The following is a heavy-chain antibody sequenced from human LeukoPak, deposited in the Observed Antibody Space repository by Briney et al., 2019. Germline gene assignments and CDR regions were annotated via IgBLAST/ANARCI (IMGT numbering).Heavy chain of an antibody. CDR2: IYYSGST. D-gene: IGHD3-10*01. CDR1: GGSISSSTYY. J-gene: IGHJ3*02. Sequence: SETLSLTCTVSGGSISSSTYYWGWIRQPPGKGLEWIGSIYYSGSTYYNPSLRSRVTISVDTSKNQFSLKLSSVTAADTAVYYCAGMGPMGRRGDAFDIWGQGTMVTVSS. CDR3: AGMGPMGRRGDAFDI. V-gene: IGHV4-39*01.